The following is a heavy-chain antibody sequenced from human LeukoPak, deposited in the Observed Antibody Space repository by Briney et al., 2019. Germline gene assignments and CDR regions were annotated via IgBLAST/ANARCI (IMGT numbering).Heavy chain of an antibody. D-gene: IGHD2-2*01. J-gene: IGHJ3*02. CDR3: AKGMGIGTSYLPGFTFDI. CDR2: ISGGGGSL. CDR1: GFTFSVYA. Sequence: GGSLRLSCAASGFTFSVYAMSWVRQAPGKGLEWVSGISGGGGSLYYPDSVKGRFTISRDNSNTTLYLQVNSLRAEDTAVYYCAKGMGIGTSYLPGFTFDIWGQGTMVTVSS. V-gene: IGHV3-23*01.